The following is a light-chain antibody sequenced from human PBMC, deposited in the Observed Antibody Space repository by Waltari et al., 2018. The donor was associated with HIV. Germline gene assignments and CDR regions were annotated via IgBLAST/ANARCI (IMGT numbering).Light chain of an antibody. CDR2: WAS. CDR1: QSVFYSSNNKNY. J-gene: IGKJ4*01. CDR3: QQYYSTPPA. Sequence: DIVVTQSPAALAVSLGERATINSQSSQSVFYSSNNKNYLAWYQQKPGQPPKLLVYWASTRESGVPDRFSGSGSGTDFTLTISSLQAEDVAVYYCQQYYSTPPAFGGGTKVEI. V-gene: IGKV4-1*01.